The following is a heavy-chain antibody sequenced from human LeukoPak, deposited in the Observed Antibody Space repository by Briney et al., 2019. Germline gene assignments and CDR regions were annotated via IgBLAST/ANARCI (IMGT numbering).Heavy chain of an antibody. CDR3: ARGYYYGSGSYFFDY. J-gene: IGHJ4*02. D-gene: IGHD3-10*01. CDR1: GGSISSYY. Sequence: PSETLSLTCTVSGGSISSYYWSWIRQPPGKGLEWIGYIYYSGSTNYNPSLKSRVTISVDTSKNQFSLKLSSVTAADTTVYYCARGYYYGSGSYFFDYWGQGTLVTVSS. V-gene: IGHV4-59*01. CDR2: IYYSGST.